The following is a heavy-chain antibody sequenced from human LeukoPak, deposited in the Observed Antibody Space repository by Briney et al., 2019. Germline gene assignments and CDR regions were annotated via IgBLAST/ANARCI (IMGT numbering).Heavy chain of an antibody. Sequence: ESLKISCKGSGYSFTSYWIGWVRQMPGKGLEWMGIIYPGDSDTRYSPSFQGQVTISADKSISTAYLQWSSLKASDTAMYYCARIPTYYYDSSGHYSLDYWGQGTLVTVSS. V-gene: IGHV5-51*01. CDR1: GYSFTSYW. CDR3: ARIPTYYYDSSGHYSLDY. D-gene: IGHD3-22*01. J-gene: IGHJ4*02. CDR2: IYPGDSDT.